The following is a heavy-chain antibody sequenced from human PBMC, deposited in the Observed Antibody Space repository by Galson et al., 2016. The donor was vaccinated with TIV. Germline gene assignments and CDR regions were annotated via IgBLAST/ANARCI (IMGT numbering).Heavy chain of an antibody. V-gene: IGHV4-59*01. J-gene: IGHJ4*02. CDR3: AITGYAPTYYDH. Sequence: ETLSLTCSVSGGSINSYYWSWIRQPPGKGLEWIGYLYYSGITNYNPSLKSRTPISVDRSKNKFSLKPGAVTAADTAIYYCAITGYAPTYYDHWGQGTLVSVSS. CDR2: LYYSGIT. D-gene: IGHD5-12*01. CDR1: GGSINSYY.